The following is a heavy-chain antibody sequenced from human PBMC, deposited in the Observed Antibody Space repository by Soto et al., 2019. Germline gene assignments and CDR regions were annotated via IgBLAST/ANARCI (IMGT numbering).Heavy chain of an antibody. J-gene: IGHJ6*02. Sequence: PSGTLSLSCTFSGCSIISNSYYWVLIRQPPGKGLEWIGSIYYSGSTYYNPSLKSRVTISVDTSKNQFSLKLSSGTAATTAEYYCARHGRYYDIMTGYYSFGMDVWGQGTTVTVSS. CDR1: GCSIISNSYY. CDR2: IYYSGST. V-gene: IGHV4-39*01. D-gene: IGHD3-9*01. CDR3: ARHGRYYDIMTGYYSFGMDV.